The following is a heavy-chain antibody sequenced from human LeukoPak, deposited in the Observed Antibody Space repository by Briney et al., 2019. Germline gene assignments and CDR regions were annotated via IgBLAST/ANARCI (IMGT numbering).Heavy chain of an antibody. CDR2: IYYSGST. V-gene: IGHV4-39*07. Sequence: SETLSLTCTVSGGSISSSSYYWGWIRQPPGKGLEWIGSIYYSGSTYYNPSLKSRVTISVDTSKNQFSLKLSSVTAADTAVYYCARCPNYYDSSGYYNWFDPWGQGTLVTVSS. J-gene: IGHJ5*02. CDR1: GGSISSSSYY. D-gene: IGHD3-22*01. CDR3: ARCPNYYDSSGYYNWFDP.